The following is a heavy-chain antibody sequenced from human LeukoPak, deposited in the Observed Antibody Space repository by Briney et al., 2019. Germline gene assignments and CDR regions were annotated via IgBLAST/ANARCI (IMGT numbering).Heavy chain of an antibody. V-gene: IGHV1-69*05. CDR3: AREGSGWYASSFDY. J-gene: IGHJ4*02. D-gene: IGHD6-19*01. Sequence: SVKVSCKAAGGTFSSNAISWVRQAPGQGLEWMGRIIPIFGTANYAQKFQGRVTITTDESTSTAYMELSSLRSEDTAVYYCAREGSGWYASSFDYWGQGTLVTVSS. CDR1: GGTFSSNA. CDR2: IIPIFGTA.